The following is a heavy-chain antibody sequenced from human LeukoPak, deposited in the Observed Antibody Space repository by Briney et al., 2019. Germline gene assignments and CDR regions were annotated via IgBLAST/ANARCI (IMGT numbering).Heavy chain of an antibody. J-gene: IGHJ4*02. Sequence: GGFLRLSCAASGFTFSTYWMSWVRQAPGKGLEWVANIKEDGSEKYHVDSVKGRFTISRDNAKNSLYLQMNSLRAEDSAVYYCAREIPGGAVTLDYWGQGTLVTVSS. CDR2: IKEDGSEK. V-gene: IGHV3-7*01. CDR3: AREIPGGAVTLDY. CDR1: GFTFSTYW. D-gene: IGHD1-26*01.